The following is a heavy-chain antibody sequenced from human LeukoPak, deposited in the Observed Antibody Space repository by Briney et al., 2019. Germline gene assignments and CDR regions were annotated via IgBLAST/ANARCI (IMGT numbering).Heavy chain of an antibody. CDR1: GFTFSSYG. D-gene: IGHD3-3*01. CDR3: ARYAEYYNFWSGYPALYYFDY. CDR2: ISYDGSNK. V-gene: IGHV3-30*03. J-gene: IGHJ4*02. Sequence: GGSLRLSCAASGFTFSSYGMHWVRQAPGKGLEWVAVISYDGSNKYYADSVKGRFTISRDNSKNTLYLQMNSLRAEDTAVYYCARYAEYYNFWSGYPALYYFDYWGQGTLVTVSS.